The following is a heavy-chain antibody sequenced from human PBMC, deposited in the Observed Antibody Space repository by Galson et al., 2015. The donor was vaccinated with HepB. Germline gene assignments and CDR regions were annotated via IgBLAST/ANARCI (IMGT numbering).Heavy chain of an antibody. CDR3: AKDIGGYDYDAFDI. V-gene: IGHV3-9*01. D-gene: IGHD5-12*01. CDR2: ISWNSGSI. CDR1: GFTFDDYA. Sequence: SLRLSCAASGFTFDDYAMHWVRQAPGKGLEWVSGISWNSGSIGYADPVKGRFTISRDNAKNSLYLQMNSLRAEDTALYYCAKDIGGYDYDAFDIWGQGTMVTVSS. J-gene: IGHJ3*02.